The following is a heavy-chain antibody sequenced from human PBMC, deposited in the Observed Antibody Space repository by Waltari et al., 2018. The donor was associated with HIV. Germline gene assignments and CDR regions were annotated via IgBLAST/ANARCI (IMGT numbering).Heavy chain of an antibody. CDR2: VNHVGRT. CDR3: ARDSAPGLAVDDDDGEFFYYGLDV. CDR1: GGSFSGYY. D-gene: IGHD6-19*01. Sequence: SLTCAVYGGSFSGYYWSWIRQSPGGGLEWIGEVNHVGRTNYSPSLKGRVTVSVDTSKNQFSLTMRSVTAADTAVYYCARDSAPGLAVDDDDGEFFYYGLDVWGQGTTVTVSS. J-gene: IGHJ6*01. V-gene: IGHV4-34*01.